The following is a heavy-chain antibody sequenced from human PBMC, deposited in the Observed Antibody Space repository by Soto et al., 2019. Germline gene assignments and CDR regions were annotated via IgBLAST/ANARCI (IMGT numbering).Heavy chain of an antibody. J-gene: IGHJ4*02. D-gene: IGHD3-10*01. V-gene: IGHV4-30-4*01. CDR1: GGSISSGDYY. CDR3: ARGRIGFGFGELSPSDY. Sequence: QVQLQESGPGLVKPSQTLSLTCTVSGGSISSGDYYWSWIGQPPGKGLEWIGYIYYSGSTYYNPSLKSRVTISVHTSKNQFSLKLSSVTAADTAVYYCARGRIGFGFGELSPSDYWGQGTLVTVSS. CDR2: IYYSGST.